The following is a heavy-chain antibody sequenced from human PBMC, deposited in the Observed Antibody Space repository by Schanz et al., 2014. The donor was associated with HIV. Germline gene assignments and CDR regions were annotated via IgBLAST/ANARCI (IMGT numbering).Heavy chain of an antibody. CDR3: AREKTTLNWFDP. CDR2: ISPSNGNT. J-gene: IGHJ5*02. Sequence: QVQLVQSGAEVKKPGASVRVSCKTSGYIFTSNGISWVRQAPGQGLEWMGWISPSNGNTNYAQKFQGRVTMTTDTSTSTAYMVLRSLRSDDTAVYYCAREKTTLNWFDPWGQGTLVTVSS. V-gene: IGHV1-18*01. CDR1: GYIFTSNG.